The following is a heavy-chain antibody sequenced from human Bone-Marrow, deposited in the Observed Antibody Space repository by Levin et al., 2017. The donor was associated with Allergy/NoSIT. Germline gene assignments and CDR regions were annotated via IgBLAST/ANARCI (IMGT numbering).Heavy chain of an antibody. CDR1: GFSFSNAW. CDR3: TTDHRCSGGNCFDY. D-gene: IGHD2-15*01. Sequence: GGSLRLSCAASGFSFSNAWMSWARQAPGKGLEWVGRIKRKTEGGTVDDAAPVKGRFTISRDDSKNTLYLQMNSLKTEDTAVYYCTTDHRCSGGNCFDYWGQGILVTVSS. V-gene: IGHV3-15*01. J-gene: IGHJ4*02. CDR2: IKRKTEGGTV.